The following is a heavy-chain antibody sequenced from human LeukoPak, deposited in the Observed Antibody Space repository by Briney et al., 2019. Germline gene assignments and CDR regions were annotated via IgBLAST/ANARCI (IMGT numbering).Heavy chain of an antibody. D-gene: IGHD4-17*01. CDR2: ISHDGTKK. CDR1: GFTFRSYA. J-gene: IGHJ5*02. Sequence: PGGSLRLSCEASGFTFRSYAMHWVRQAPGKGLEWVALISHDGTKKYNADSVKGRFAISRDNSKNTLYLQMDNLRAEDTAVYYCAKDEGFGDFVGWLDHWGQGTLVTVSS. CDR3: AKDEGFGDFVGWLDH. V-gene: IGHV3-30*18.